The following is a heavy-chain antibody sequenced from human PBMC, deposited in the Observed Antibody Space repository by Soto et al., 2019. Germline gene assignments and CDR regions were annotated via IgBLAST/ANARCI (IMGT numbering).Heavy chain of an antibody. CDR1: EVSVSGSY. J-gene: IGHJ4*02. D-gene: IGHD2-8*01. Sequence: KPGGSLRIGRVGSEVSVSGSYMSGVRQAPGKGLEWLSFISMSGSYKTYAASVEGRFTISRDSVQNILYLQMDSLRAEDTALYYCASRGHCSNGRCRPFGSRGQRPHVTVSS. V-gene: IGHV3-11*06. CDR2: ISMSGSYK. CDR3: ASRGHCSNGRCRPFGS.